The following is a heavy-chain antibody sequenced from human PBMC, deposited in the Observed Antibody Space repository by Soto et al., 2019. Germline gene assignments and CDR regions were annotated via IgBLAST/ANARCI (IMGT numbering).Heavy chain of an antibody. CDR1: GGSFSGYY. V-gene: IGHV4-34*01. CDR3: ARSIDP. CDR2: INHSGST. J-gene: IGHJ5*02. Sequence: PSETLSLTCGAYGGSFSGYYWTWIRQPPGKGLEWIGEINHSGSTNYNPSLKSRVTISVDTSKNQFSLKLSSVTAADTAVYYCARSIDPWGQGTLVTVSS.